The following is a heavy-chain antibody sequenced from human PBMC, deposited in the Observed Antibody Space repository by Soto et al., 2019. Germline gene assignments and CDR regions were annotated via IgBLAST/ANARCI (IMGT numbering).Heavy chain of an antibody. V-gene: IGHV1-18*01. D-gene: IGHD3-3*01. CDR1: GYTFTRYG. Sequence: QVQLVQSGVEVKKPGASVNVSCKASGYTFTRYGIAWVRQAPGQGLEWMGWISGYNGNRNYVEKFQGRLTMTTDTSTSTAYMELRSLRSDDTAVYYCAKIAVFGIVLGGKGRDPWGQGTLVIVSS. J-gene: IGHJ5*02. CDR3: AKIAVFGIVLGGKGRDP. CDR2: ISGYNGNR.